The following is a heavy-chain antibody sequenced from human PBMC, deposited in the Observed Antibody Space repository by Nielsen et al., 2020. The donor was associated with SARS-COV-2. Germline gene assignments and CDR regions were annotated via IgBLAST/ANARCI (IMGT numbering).Heavy chain of an antibody. Sequence: SETLSLTCSVSGDSVTSSNYYCNWIRQPPGKGLEWIGYIFYRGNTNYKPSLKSRVTISVDTSKNQFSLKVNSVTAADTAVYYCVRIDMATISVDYWGRGTLVTVSS. CDR2: IFYRGNT. CDR1: GDSVTSSNYY. V-gene: IGHV4-61*01. CDR3: VRIDMATISVDY. D-gene: IGHD5-24*01. J-gene: IGHJ4*02.